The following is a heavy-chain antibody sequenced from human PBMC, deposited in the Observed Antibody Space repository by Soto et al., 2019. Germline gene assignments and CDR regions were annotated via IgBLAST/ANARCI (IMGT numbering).Heavy chain of an antibody. J-gene: IGHJ6*03. D-gene: IGHD2-2*01. V-gene: IGHV4-59*08. Sequence: SETLSLTCTVSGGSISSYYWSWIRQPPGKGLEWIGYIYYSGSTNYNPSLKSRVTISVDTSKNQFSLKLSSVTAADTALYYCAGAYQLPSYYYYYYMDVWGKGTTVTV. CDR1: GGSISSYY. CDR3: AGAYQLPSYYYYYYMDV. CDR2: IYYSGST.